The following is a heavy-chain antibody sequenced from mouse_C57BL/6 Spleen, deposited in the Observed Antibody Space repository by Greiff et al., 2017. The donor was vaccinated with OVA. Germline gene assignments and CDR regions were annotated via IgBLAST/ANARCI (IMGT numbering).Heavy chain of an antibody. V-gene: IGHV1-15*01. CDR3: TRGGIYYDYDGAGTSAY. CDR1: GYTFTDYE. J-gene: IGHJ3*01. Sequence: VKLQESGAELVRPGASVTLSCKASGYTFTDYEMHWVKQTPVHGLEWIGAIDPETGGTAYNQKFKGKAILTADKSSSTAYMELRSLTSEDSAVYYCTRGGIYYDYDGAGTSAYWGQGTLVTVSA. CDR2: IDPETGGT. D-gene: IGHD2-4*01.